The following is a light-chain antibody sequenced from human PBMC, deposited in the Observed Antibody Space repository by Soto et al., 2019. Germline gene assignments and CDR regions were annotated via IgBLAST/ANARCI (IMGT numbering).Light chain of an antibody. CDR1: QNLHSF. V-gene: IGKV3-11*01. CDR2: DGS. CDR3: QQRSNWIT. J-gene: IGKJ5*01. Sequence: EIVLTHSPSTLSVSPLERFTLSCRASQNLHSFLNWYQQRPGQAPRPLIYDGSKRAAGVPDRIGGDGSGTDYTLTISSLEPEDFAVYHCQQRSNWITFGQGTRLEIK.